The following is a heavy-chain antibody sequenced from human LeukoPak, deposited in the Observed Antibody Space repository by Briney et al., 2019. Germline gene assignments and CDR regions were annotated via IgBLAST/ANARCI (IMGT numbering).Heavy chain of an antibody. CDR2: IRYDGGNK. CDR3: AKGVLLDY. J-gene: IGHJ4*02. D-gene: IGHD2-15*01. V-gene: IGHV3-30*02. CDR1: GFTLRSYG. Sequence: PGGSLRLFCAVSGFTLRSYGMHWVRQAPGKGLEWVAFIRYDGGNKYYADSVKGRFTISRDNSKHTLYLQMNSLRAEDTAVYYCAKGVLLDYWGQGTLVSVSS.